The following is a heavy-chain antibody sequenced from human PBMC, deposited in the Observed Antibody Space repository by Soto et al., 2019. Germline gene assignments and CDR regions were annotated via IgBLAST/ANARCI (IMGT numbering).Heavy chain of an antibody. Sequence: QVQLVQSGAEVKKPGSSVKVSCKASGGTFSNYAISWMRQAPRQGLEWMGGIIPIFAIANYAQKFQGRVTITADASARTVYMELSSLRSEDTAVYYCATSSSPRWDNWFDPWCQGTLVTVSS. D-gene: IGHD6-13*01. CDR3: ATSSSPRWDNWFDP. CDR2: IIPIFAIA. CDR1: GGTFSNYA. J-gene: IGHJ5*02. V-gene: IGHV1-69*01.